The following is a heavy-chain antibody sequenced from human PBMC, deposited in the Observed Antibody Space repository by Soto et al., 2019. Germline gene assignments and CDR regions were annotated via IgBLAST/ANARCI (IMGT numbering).Heavy chain of an antibody. J-gene: IGHJ6*02. D-gene: IGHD3-3*01. CDR3: ARSGITIFGVVTPTGHYYYYYGMDV. CDR2: IIPIFGTA. CDR1: GGTFSSYA. V-gene: IGHV1-69*01. Sequence: QVQLVQSGAEVKKPGSSVKVSCKASGGTFSSYAISWVRQAPGQGLEWMGGIIPIFGTANYAQKFQGRVTITADESTSTAYMELSSLRSEDTAVYYCARSGITIFGVVTPTGHYYYYYGMDVWGQGTRVTVSS.